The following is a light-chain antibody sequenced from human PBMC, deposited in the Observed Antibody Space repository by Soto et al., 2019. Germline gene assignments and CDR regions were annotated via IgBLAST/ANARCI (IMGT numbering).Light chain of an antibody. Sequence: DIQMTQSPSTLSSSGGDRVTITCRASQSISSWLAWYQQKPGKAPKLLIYDASSLESGVPSRFSGRGSGTEFTLTISSLQPDDFATYYCQQYNSYSPYTFGQGTKLEIK. CDR1: QSISSW. J-gene: IGKJ2*01. V-gene: IGKV1-5*01. CDR3: QQYNSYSPYT. CDR2: DAS.